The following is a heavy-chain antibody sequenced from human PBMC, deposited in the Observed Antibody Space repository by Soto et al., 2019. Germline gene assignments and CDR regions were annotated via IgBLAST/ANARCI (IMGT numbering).Heavy chain of an antibody. V-gene: IGHV4-39*01. CDR1: GGSISSSSYY. CDR3: ARGRAARSSNWFDP. J-gene: IGHJ5*02. CDR2: IYYSGST. D-gene: IGHD6-6*01. Sequence: PSETLSLTSTVSGGSISSSSYYWGWIRQPPGKGLEWIGSIYYSGSTYYNPSLKSRVTISVDTSKNQFSLKLSSVTAADTAVYYCARGRAARSSNWFDPWGQGTLVTVSS.